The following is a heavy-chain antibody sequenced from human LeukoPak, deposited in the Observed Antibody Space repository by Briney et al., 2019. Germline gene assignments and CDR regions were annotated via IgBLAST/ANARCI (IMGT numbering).Heavy chain of an antibody. Sequence: SETLSLTCSVSGDSISSGSFYWSWIRQPAGRGLEWIGRIYPSGSTNYNPSLKSRVTISVDTSKNQFSLKLSSVTAADTAVYYCARVEQLVYLDYWGQGTLVTVSS. V-gene: IGHV4-61*02. CDR2: IYPSGST. CDR3: ARVEQLVYLDY. D-gene: IGHD6-13*01. J-gene: IGHJ4*02. CDR1: GDSISSGSFY.